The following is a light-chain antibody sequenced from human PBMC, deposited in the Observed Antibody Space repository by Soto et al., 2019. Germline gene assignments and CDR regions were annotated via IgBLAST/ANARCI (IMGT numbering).Light chain of an antibody. V-gene: IGKV3-11*01. CDR2: NAS. J-gene: IGKJ5*01. CDR1: QIVSAF. CDR3: QQRGDWPPIT. Sequence: ESVLRQSPATLSLSPGERATLSCRASQIVSAFLAWFQQKPGQPPRLLIYNASNRTPGIPARFSGSGSGTDFTLTLSTLEPEDFAVYYCQQRGDWPPITFGQGTRLEI.